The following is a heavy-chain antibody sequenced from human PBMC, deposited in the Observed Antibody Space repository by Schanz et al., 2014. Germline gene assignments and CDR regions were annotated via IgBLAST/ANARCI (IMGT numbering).Heavy chain of an antibody. D-gene: IGHD5-12*01. CDR1: GFTVNTNY. J-gene: IGHJ3*01. Sequence: EVQLVESGGGLIQPGGSLRLSCAVSGFTVNTNYMSWVRQAPGKGLEWISSMYINSGSTQYADSVKGRFIISRDGSKXXXFLQMNSLRAEDTAXYFCARDGGRDGYNLAFDVWGQGTLVTVSS. V-gene: IGHV3-53*01. CDR2: MYINSGST. CDR3: ARDGGRDGYNLAFDV.